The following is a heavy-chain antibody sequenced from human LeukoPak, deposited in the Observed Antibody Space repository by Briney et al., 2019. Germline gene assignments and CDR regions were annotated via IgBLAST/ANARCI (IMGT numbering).Heavy chain of an antibody. CDR2: ISGSGGST. D-gene: IGHD3-10*01. V-gene: IGHV3-23*01. Sequence: GSLRLSCAASGFTFSSYGMHWVRQAPGKGLEWVSAISGSGGSTYYADSVKGRFTISRDNSKNTLYLQMNSLRAEDTAVYYCAKVPPFYYGSGSYYNGLQVYWGQGTLVTVSS. CDR3: AKVPPFYYGSGSYYNGLQVY. J-gene: IGHJ4*02. CDR1: GFTFSSYG.